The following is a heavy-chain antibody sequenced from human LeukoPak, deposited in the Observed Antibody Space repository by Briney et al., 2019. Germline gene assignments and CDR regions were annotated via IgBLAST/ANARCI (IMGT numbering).Heavy chain of an antibody. CDR3: AKDFSSGWCIDD. CDR1: GFTFSSYA. D-gene: IGHD6-19*01. Sequence: GGSLRLSCAASGFTFSSYAMSWVRQAPGKGLEWVSAISGRGGSTYHADSVKGRFIISRDNSKNTLYLQMNSLRAEDTAVYYCAKDFSSGWCIDDWGQGTLVIVSS. CDR2: ISGRGGST. J-gene: IGHJ4*02. V-gene: IGHV3-23*01.